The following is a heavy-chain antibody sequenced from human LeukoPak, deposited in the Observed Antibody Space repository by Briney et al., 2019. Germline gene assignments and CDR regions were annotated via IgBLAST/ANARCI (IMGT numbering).Heavy chain of an antibody. CDR3: AKVVGDRMGY. V-gene: IGHV1-18*01. J-gene: IGHJ4*02. CDR2: ISAHNGQT. D-gene: IGHD2-8*01. Sequence: EASVKVSCKASGYTFGTYGFCWVRQAPGQGLEWMGWISAHNGQTKSAQKLQDRLSMTTDTSTTTAYMELRSLRSDDTAVYYCAKVVGDRMGYWGQGTLVTVSS. CDR1: GYTFGTYG.